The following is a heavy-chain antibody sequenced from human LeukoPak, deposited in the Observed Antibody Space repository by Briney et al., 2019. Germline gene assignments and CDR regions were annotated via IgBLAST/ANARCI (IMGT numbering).Heavy chain of an antibody. Sequence: PGGSLRLSCAASGFTFSNAWMSWVRQAPGKGLEWVGRIKSKTDGGTTDYAAPVKGRFTISRDDSKNTLYLQMNSLKTEDTAVYYCTTEASHYDILTGVQYGYWGQGTLVTVSS. CDR3: TTEASHYDILTGVQYGY. CDR2: IKSKTDGGTT. J-gene: IGHJ4*02. CDR1: GFTFSNAW. V-gene: IGHV3-15*01. D-gene: IGHD3-9*01.